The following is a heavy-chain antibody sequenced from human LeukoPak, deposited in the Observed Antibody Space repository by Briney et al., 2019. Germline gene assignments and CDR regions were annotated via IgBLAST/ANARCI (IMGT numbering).Heavy chain of an antibody. D-gene: IGHD4-17*01. CDR1: RFTFSTYP. CDR3: ARGYGDYGKYYFDS. Sequence: GGSLRLSCAASRFTFSTYPMNWARQAPGKGLEWVSSISGGSGYIYYADSVKGRFTISRDNAKNSLYLQMNSLRAEDTAVYYCARGYGDYGKYYFDSWGQGTLVTVSS. J-gene: IGHJ4*02. V-gene: IGHV3-21*01. CDR2: ISGGSGYI.